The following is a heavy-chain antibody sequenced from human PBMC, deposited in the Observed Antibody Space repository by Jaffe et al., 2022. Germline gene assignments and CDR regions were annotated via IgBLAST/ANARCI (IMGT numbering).Heavy chain of an antibody. CDR2: ISWNSGSI. V-gene: IGHV3-9*01. D-gene: IGHD4-17*01. Sequence: EVQLVESGGGLVQPGRSLRLSCAASGFTFDDYAMHWVRQAPGKGLEWVSGISWNSGSIGYADSVKGRFTISRDNAKNSLYLQMNSLRAEDTALYYCAKDRKLDYGDYQNPDAFDIWGQGTMVTVSS. J-gene: IGHJ3*02. CDR3: AKDRKLDYGDYQNPDAFDI. CDR1: GFTFDDYA.